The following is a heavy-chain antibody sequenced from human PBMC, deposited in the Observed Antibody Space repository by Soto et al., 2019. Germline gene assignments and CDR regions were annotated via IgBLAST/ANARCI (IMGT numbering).Heavy chain of an antibody. J-gene: IGHJ4*02. D-gene: IGHD6-19*01. CDR3: AKASSGWTPHYFDF. CDR2: ISSSGYT. Sequence: LRLSCATSGFSFSNYAMSWVRQAPGKGLEWVAGISSSGYTYYVDSLKGRFTISRDNSKNTLYLQMNSLRAEDTAVYYRAKASSGWTPHYFDFWGQGTLVTVSS. V-gene: IGHV3-23*01. CDR1: GFSFSNYA.